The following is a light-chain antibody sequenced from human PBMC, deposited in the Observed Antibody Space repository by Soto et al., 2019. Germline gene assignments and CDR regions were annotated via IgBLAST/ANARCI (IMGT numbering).Light chain of an antibody. Sequence: QSALTQPASVSGSPGQPITTSCTGTSSDVGGYNYVSWYQQHPGKAPKLMIYDVSNRPSGVSNRFSGSKSGNTASLTISGLQAEDEADYYCSSYTSSSTQVVFGGGTKLTVL. CDR3: SSYTSSSTQVV. CDR2: DVS. CDR1: SSDVGGYNY. V-gene: IGLV2-14*01. J-gene: IGLJ2*01.